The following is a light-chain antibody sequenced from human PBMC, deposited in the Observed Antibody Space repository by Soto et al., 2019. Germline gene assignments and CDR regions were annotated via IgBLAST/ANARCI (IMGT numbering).Light chain of an antibody. CDR2: AAS. CDR1: HSINNF. V-gene: IGKV1-39*01. Sequence: DIQMTQSPSSLSASVGDRVTITCRASHSINNFLNWYQQKQGKAPKLLIYAASTLQSGAPSRFSGSGSGKDFTLTIDSPQPEDTATYYCQQTYSRPVTFGQGTRLEIK. J-gene: IGKJ5*01. CDR3: QQTYSRPVT.